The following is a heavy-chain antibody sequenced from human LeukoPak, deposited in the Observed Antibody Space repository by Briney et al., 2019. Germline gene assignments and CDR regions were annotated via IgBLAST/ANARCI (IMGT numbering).Heavy chain of an antibody. D-gene: IGHD2-8*01. CDR2: MNPNSGNT. CDR3: ARGGFGYCTNGVCSANWFDP. Sequence: GASVKVSCKASGYTFTSYDINWVRQATGQGLEWMGWMNPNSGNTGYAQKFQGRVTITRNTSISTAYMELSSLRSEDTAVYYCARGGFGYCTNGVCSANWFDPWGQGTLVTVSS. V-gene: IGHV1-8*03. CDR1: GYTFTSYD. J-gene: IGHJ5*02.